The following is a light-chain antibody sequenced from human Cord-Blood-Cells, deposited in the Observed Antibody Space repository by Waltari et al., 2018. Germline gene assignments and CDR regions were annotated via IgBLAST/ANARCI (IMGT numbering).Light chain of an antibody. J-gene: IGKJ4*01. V-gene: IGKV1-39*01. CDR1: QSISSY. Sequence: DIQMTQSPPSLSASVGDRVTITCRASQSISSYLNWYQQKPGKATKLLIYAASSLQSGVPSRFSGSGSGTDFTLTISSLQPEDFATYYCQQSYSTLLTFGGGTKVEIK. CDR3: QQSYSTLLT. CDR2: AAS.